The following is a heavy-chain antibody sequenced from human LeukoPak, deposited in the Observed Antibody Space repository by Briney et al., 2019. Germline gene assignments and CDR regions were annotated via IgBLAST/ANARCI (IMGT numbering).Heavy chain of an antibody. CDR1: GYTFTSYY. Sequence: ASVKVSCKASGYTFTSYYMHWVRQAPGQGLEWMGIINPSGGSTSYAQKFQGRVTMTRDMSTSTVYMELSSLRSEDTAVYYCARDRGIAARRVSKGWFDPWGQGTLATVFS. V-gene: IGHV1-46*01. CDR2: INPSGGST. J-gene: IGHJ5*02. CDR3: ARDRGIAARRVSKGWFDP. D-gene: IGHD6-6*01.